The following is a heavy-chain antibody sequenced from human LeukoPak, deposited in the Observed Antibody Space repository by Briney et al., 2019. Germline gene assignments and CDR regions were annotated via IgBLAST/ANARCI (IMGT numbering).Heavy chain of an antibody. D-gene: IGHD6-19*01. CDR2: ISSSSSSTI. CDR3: ARDGAPGYSSGWYPLYFDY. J-gene: IGHJ4*02. Sequence: PGGSLRLSCAASGFTFSSYSMDWVRQAPGKGLEWVSYISSSSSSTIYYAGSVKGRFTISRDNAKNSLYLQMNSLRAEDTAVYYCARDGAPGYSSGWYPLYFDYWGQGTLVTVSS. V-gene: IGHV3-48*04. CDR1: GFTFSSYS.